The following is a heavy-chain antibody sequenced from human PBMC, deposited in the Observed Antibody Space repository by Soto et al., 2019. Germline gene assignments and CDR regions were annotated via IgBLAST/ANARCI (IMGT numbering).Heavy chain of an antibody. CDR2: INSDGSST. CDR3: AREWELLRGHNWFDP. V-gene: IGHV3-74*01. J-gene: IGHJ5*02. D-gene: IGHD1-26*01. CDR1: GFTFSSYL. Sequence: GGSLRLSCAASGFTFSSYLMHWVRQSPGRGLVWVSRINSDGSSTSYADSVKGRFTISRDNAKNTLYLQMNSLRAEDTAVYYCAREWELLRGHNWFDPWGQGTLVTVSS.